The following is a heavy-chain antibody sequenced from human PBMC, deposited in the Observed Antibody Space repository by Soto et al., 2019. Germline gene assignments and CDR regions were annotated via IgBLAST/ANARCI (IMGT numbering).Heavy chain of an antibody. CDR1: GDSVTSHY. J-gene: IGHJ6*02. Sequence: SETLSLTCSFSGDSVTSHYLTWIRQSPEKGLEWIGYMHYTGFSHYNPSLKSRLTISVDRSKNQFTLQLTSVTVEDTAVYYCARDLGRYFDWASDYYYYGMDVWGQGTTVTVSS. D-gene: IGHD3-9*01. CDR2: MHYTGFS. CDR3: ARDLGRYFDWASDYYYYGMDV. V-gene: IGHV4-59*02.